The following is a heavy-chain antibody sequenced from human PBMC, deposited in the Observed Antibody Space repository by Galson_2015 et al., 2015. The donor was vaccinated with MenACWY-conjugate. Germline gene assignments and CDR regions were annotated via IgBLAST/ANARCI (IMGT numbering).Heavy chain of an antibody. J-gene: IGHJ4*02. CDR3: ARRVVVVPGAMSGPLDF. D-gene: IGHD2-2*01. V-gene: IGHV1-18*01. Sequence: SVKVSCKASGYTFTNYGITWVRQAPGQGLERMGWVSAHNGNTNYAQKLQGRVTMTTDTSTTTAYMELRSLRSDDTAVYYCARRVVVVPGAMSGPLDFWGQGTLVTVSS. CDR2: VSAHNGNT. CDR1: GYTFTNYG.